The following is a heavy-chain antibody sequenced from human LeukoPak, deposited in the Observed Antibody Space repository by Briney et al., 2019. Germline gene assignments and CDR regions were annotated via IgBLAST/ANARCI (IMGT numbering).Heavy chain of an antibody. CDR2: ISSSSTTI. V-gene: IGHV3-48*01. Sequence: QPGGSLRLSCAASGFTFSSYSMMWVRQAPGKGLEWVSYISSSSTTIHYADSVKGRFTISRDNSKNTLYLQINSLRVEDTAVYYCARDQLGAVLYFDYWGQGALVTVSS. CDR1: GFTFSSYS. D-gene: IGHD1-1*01. J-gene: IGHJ4*02. CDR3: ARDQLGAVLYFDY.